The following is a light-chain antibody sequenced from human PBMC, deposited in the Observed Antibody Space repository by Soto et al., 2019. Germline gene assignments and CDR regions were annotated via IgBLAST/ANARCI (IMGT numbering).Light chain of an antibody. Sequence: EIVMLQSPSTLFVSPGERATLSCRASQSVSSNLAWYQQKPGQAPRLLIYGASTRATGIPARFSGSGSGTEFTLTISSLQSEDFAVYYCQQYNNWPPITFGQGTRLEIK. CDR1: QSVSSN. CDR3: QQYNNWPPIT. CDR2: GAS. J-gene: IGKJ5*01. V-gene: IGKV3-15*01.